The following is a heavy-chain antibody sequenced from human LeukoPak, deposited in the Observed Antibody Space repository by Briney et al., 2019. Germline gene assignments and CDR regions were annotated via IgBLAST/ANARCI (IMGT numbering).Heavy chain of an antibody. CDR1: GYTFTGYY. V-gene: IGHV1-2*02. CDR3: ARNYGSGYYFDY. J-gene: IGHJ4*02. Sequence: ASVKVSCKASGYTFTGYYMHWVRQAPGQGLEWMGWINPNSGGTNYAQKFQGRVTMTRDTSISTAYMELSRLRSDDTAVYYCARNYGSGYYFDYWGQGTLVTVSS. D-gene: IGHD3-10*01. CDR2: INPNSGGT.